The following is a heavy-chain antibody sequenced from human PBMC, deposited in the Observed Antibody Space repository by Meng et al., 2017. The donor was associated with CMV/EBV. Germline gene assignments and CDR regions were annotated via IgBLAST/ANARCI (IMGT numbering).Heavy chain of an antibody. CDR2: ISSSGSTI. CDR1: GFTFSDYY. J-gene: IGHJ4*02. D-gene: IGHD5-24*01. Sequence: GESLKISCAASGFTFSDYYMSWIRQAPGKGLEWVSYISSSGSTIYYADSVKGRFTISRDNAKNSLYLQMNSLRAEDTAVYYCARDSPWWAGCDNYGDYWGQGTLVTVSS. CDR3: ARDSPWWAGCDNYGDY. V-gene: IGHV3-11*01.